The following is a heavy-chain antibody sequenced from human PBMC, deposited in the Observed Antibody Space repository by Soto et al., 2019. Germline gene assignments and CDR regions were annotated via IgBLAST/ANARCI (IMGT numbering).Heavy chain of an antibody. CDR3: ARGSSGYSYGYAVGY. CDR1: GFTFSSYW. D-gene: IGHD5-18*01. CDR2: IKQDGSEK. Sequence: EVQLVESGGGLVQPGGSLRLSCAASGFTFSSYWMSWVRQAPGKGLEWVANIKQDGSEKYYVDSVKGRFTISRDNAKNSLYLQMNSLRAEDTAVYYCARGSSGYSYGYAVGYWGQGTLVTVSS. J-gene: IGHJ4*02. V-gene: IGHV3-7*01.